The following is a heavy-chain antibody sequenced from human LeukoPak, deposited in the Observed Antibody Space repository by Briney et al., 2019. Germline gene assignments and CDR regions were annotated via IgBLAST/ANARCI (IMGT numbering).Heavy chain of an antibody. CDR1: GYTLTNYD. CDR2: MNPNSGNT. Sequence: ASVKVSCKASGYTLTNYDINWVRQATGQGLEWMGWMNPNSGNTGYALKFQGRVTINRNTSISTAYMELSSLRSEDTAVYYCARCATPRIACFDFWGQGTLVTVSS. D-gene: IGHD2-15*01. V-gene: IGHV1-8*02. CDR3: ARCATPRIACFDF. J-gene: IGHJ4*02.